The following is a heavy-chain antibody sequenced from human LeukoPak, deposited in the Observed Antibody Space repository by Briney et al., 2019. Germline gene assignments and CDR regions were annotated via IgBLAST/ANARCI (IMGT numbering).Heavy chain of an antibody. CDR2: INSEGSTI. V-gene: IGHV3-74*01. J-gene: IGHJ4*02. CDR3: ARGGVPAAFDY. Sequence: GGSLRLSCAASGFTFRDNWMHWVRQAPGKGLVWVSRINSEGSTISYADSVKGRFTISRDNAKNTLYLQMNSLRAEDTAVYYCARGGVPAAFDYWGQGTLVPVS. D-gene: IGHD2-2*01. CDR1: GFTFRDNW.